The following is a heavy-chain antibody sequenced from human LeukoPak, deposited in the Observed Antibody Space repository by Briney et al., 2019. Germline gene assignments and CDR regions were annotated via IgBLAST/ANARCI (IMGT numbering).Heavy chain of an antibody. CDR3: ARGPYSSGWYWFDP. V-gene: IGHV3-13*01. Sequence: GSLRLSCAASGFTFSSYDIHWVRQATGKGLEWVSGIGTAGEIYYPGSVKGRFTISRENAKNSLYLQMNSLRAEDTAVYYCARGPYSSGWYWFDPWGQGTLVTVSS. D-gene: IGHD6-19*01. CDR1: GFTFSSYD. J-gene: IGHJ5*02. CDR2: IGTAGEI.